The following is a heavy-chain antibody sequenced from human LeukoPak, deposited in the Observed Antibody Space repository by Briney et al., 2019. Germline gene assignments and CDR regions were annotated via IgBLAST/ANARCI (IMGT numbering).Heavy chain of an antibody. CDR1: GGSFSGYY. CDR2: INHSGST. D-gene: IGHD2-21*02. CDR3: ARHAVIWVTRQSRYFDY. Sequence: SETLSLTCAVYGGSFSGYYWSWIRQPPGKGLEWIGEINHSGSTNYNPSLKSRVTISVDTSKNQFSLKLSSVTAADTAVYYCARHAVIWVTRQSRYFDYWGQGTLVTVSS. J-gene: IGHJ4*02. V-gene: IGHV4-34*01.